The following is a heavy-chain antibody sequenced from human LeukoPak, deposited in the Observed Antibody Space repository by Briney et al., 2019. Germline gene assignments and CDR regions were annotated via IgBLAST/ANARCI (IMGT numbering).Heavy chain of an antibody. CDR2: ISSSSTI. CDR1: GFTFSGYS. CDR3: ARVFPVTTIPWYFDY. V-gene: IGHV3-48*01. J-gene: IGHJ4*02. D-gene: IGHD4-17*01. Sequence: GGSLRLSCAASGFTFSGYSMNWVRQAPGKGLEWVSYISSSSTIYYADSVRGRFTISRDNAKNSLYLQMNSLRAEDTAVYYCARVFPVTTIPWYFDYWGQGTLVTVSS.